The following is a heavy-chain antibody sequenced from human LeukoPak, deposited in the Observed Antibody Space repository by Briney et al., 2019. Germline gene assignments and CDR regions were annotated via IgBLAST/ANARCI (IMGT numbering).Heavy chain of an antibody. CDR3: PRTRNWNNGPYYYYYTDV. Sequence: PSETLSLTCTVSGGSISSGSYYWSWIRQPAGKGLEWIGRIYTSGSTNYNPSLKSRVTISVDKSKNQFSLKLSSVAAADTAVYYCPRTRNWNNGPYYYYYTDVWGKGTTVTVSS. J-gene: IGHJ6*03. V-gene: IGHV4-61*02. CDR1: GGSISSGSYY. D-gene: IGHD1/OR15-1a*01. CDR2: IYTSGST.